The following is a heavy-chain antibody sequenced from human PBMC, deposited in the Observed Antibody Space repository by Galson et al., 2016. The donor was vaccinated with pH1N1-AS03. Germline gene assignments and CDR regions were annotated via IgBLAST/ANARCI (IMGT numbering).Heavy chain of an antibody. D-gene: IGHD2-21*01. CDR1: GYSIRSDYY. J-gene: IGHJ4*02. CDR3: AAPGGGSYSY. Sequence: ETLSLTCEVSGYSIRSDYYWGWIRQSPGKGLEWIGSVHHSGATWHNPSLKSRVTISVDTSKNQFSLRVNPVTVADTAVYYCAAPGGGSYSYWGQGKLVTVPS. CDR2: VHHSGAT. V-gene: IGHV4-38-2*01.